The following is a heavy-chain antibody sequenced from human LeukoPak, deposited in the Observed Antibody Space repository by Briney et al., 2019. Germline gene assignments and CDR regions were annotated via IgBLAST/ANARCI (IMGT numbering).Heavy chain of an antibody. J-gene: IGHJ3*02. CDR2: IYTSGST. D-gene: IGHD3-9*01. V-gene: IGHV4-4*07. Sequence: SETLSLTCTVSGGSISSYYWSWIRQPAGKGLEWIGRIYTSGSTNYNPSLKSRVTMSVDTSKNQFSLKLSSVTAAGTDVYYCARVDLAGDAFDIWGQGTMVTVSS. CDR1: GGSISSYY. CDR3: ARVDLAGDAFDI.